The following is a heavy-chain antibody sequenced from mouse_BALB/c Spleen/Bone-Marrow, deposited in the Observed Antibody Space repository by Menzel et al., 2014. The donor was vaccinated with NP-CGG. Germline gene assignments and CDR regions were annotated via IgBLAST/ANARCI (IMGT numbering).Heavy chain of an antibody. V-gene: IGHV1S34*01. J-gene: IGHJ2*01. D-gene: IGHD2-1*01. CDR3: ARDYGNLYYFDY. CDR1: GYSFTGYY. Sequence: LVKTGASVKISCKASGYSFTGYYMHWVKQSHGKSLEWIGYISCYNGATSYNQKFKGKATFTVDTSSSTAYIQFNSLTSEDSAVYYCARDYGNLYYFDYWGQGTPLTVSS. CDR2: ISCYNGAT.